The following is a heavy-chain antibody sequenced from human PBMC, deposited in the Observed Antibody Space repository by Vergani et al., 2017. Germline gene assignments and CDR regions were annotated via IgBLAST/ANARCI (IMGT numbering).Heavy chain of an antibody. D-gene: IGHD1-1*01. CDR2: ISYDGTQK. CDR3: ATKSCGTPGCQIGYFRE. V-gene: IGHV3-30*03. J-gene: IGHJ4*02. Sequence: QVHLVESGGGVVQPGRSLRLSCVVSGFTYSYYGMHWVRQAPGKGLEWVAVISYDGTQKYYADSVTGRFTIYRENSKRTLYLQMNSLRTEDTAVYYCATKSCGTPGCQIGYFREWGQGTLVTVSS. CDR1: GFTYSYYG.